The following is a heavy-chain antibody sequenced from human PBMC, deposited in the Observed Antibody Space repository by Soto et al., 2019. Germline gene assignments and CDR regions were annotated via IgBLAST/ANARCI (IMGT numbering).Heavy chain of an antibody. CDR2: ISGSGGAT. Sequence: GGYLRLSCAASGFTFSTYAMRGVRLAPGKRLEWVSAISGSGGATYYADSVRGRFTISRDNSKNTLYLQMNSLRAEDTALFYCARSCSGWDHLDFRGQGTLVTVSS. J-gene: IGHJ4*02. CDR1: GFTFSTYA. CDR3: ARSCSGWDHLDF. D-gene: IGHD6-19*01. V-gene: IGHV3-23*01.